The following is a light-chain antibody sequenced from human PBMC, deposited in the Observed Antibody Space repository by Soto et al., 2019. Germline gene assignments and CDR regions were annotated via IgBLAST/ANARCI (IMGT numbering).Light chain of an antibody. CDR3: QHYQNLWA. J-gene: IGKJ1*01. Sequence: EIVLTQSPGTLSLSPGERATLSCMASQSVSNNYLAWYQQKPGQAPRLLIYGASNRATGIPDRFSGSGSGTDFTLTISRLEPEDFAVYYCQHYQNLWAFGQGTKVDIK. CDR1: QSVSNNY. CDR2: GAS. V-gene: IGKV3-20*01.